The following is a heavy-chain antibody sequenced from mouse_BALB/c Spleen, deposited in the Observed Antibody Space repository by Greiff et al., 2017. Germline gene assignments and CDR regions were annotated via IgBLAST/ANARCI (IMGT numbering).Heavy chain of an antibody. D-gene: IGHD2-14*01. J-gene: IGHJ4*01. Sequence: EVMLVESGGGLVQPGGSRKLSCAASGFTFSSFGMHWVRQAPEKGLEWVAYISSGSSTIYYADTLKGRFTISRDNPKNTLFLQMTSLRSEDTAMYYCARDRYDAMDYWGQGTSVTVSS. CDR1: GFTFSSFG. CDR3: ARDRYDAMDY. CDR2: ISSGSSTI. V-gene: IGHV5-17*02.